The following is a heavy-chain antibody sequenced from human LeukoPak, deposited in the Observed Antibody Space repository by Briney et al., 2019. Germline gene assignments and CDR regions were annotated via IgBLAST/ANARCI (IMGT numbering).Heavy chain of an antibody. D-gene: IGHD3-22*01. CDR1: GFTFSSYG. Sequence: GGSLRLSCAASGFTFSSYGMHWVRQAPGKGLEWVAVIWYDGSNKYYADSVKGRFTISRDNSKNTLYLQMNSLRAEDTAVYYCARESDSRGRTFDYWGQGTLVTVSS. CDR2: IWYDGSNK. CDR3: ARESDSRGRTFDY. J-gene: IGHJ4*02. V-gene: IGHV3-33*01.